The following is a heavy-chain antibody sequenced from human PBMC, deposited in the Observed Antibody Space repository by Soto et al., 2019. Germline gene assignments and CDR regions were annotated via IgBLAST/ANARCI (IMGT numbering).Heavy chain of an antibody. CDR1: GYTFTSYA. CDR2: INAGNGNT. J-gene: IGHJ5*02. D-gene: IGHD3-10*01. Sequence: GASVKVSCKASGYTFTSYAMHWVRQAPGQRLEWMGWINAGNGNTKYSQKFQGRVTITRDTSASTAYMELSSLRSEDTAVYYCARDDLWFGELFNWFDPWGQGTLVTVS. V-gene: IGHV1-3*01. CDR3: ARDDLWFGELFNWFDP.